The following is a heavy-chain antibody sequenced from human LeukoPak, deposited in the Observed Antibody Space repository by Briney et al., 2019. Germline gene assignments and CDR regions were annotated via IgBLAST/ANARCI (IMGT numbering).Heavy chain of an antibody. CDR1: GGTFSSYA. V-gene: IGHV1-18*01. CDR3: ARHLLYRGAHYFDY. D-gene: IGHD2-8*01. CDR2: ISAYNGNT. J-gene: IGHJ4*02. Sequence: ASVKVSCKASGGTFSSYAISWVRQAPGQGLEWMGWISAYNGNTNYAQKLQGRVTMTRDTSTSTAYMELRSLRSDDTAVYYCARHLLYRGAHYFDYWGQGTLVTVSS.